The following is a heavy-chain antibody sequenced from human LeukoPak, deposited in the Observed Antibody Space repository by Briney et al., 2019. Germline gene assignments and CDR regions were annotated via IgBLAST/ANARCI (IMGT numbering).Heavy chain of an antibody. CDR2: ISYDGSNK. CDR3: ARDWSLAY. J-gene: IGHJ4*02. Sequence: GGSLLLSCAASGFTFISHGMNRVRRPPGKGREGVAVISYDGSNKYYADSVKSRFSISRDNSKKTLYLQMDSLRVEDTAVYYCARDWSLAYWGQGTLVTVSS. V-gene: IGHV3-30*03. CDR1: GFTFISHG. D-gene: IGHD2-8*02.